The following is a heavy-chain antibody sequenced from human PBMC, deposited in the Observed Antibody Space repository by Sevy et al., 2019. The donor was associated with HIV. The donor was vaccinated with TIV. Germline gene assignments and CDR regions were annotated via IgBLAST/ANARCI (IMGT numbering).Heavy chain of an antibody. J-gene: IGHJ4*02. CDR1: GFTFSSYG. D-gene: IGHD3-9*01. V-gene: IGHV3-33*01. CDR2: IWYDGRNK. CDR3: ASGKDDILTGYQEGLDY. Sequence: GGSLRLSCAASGFTFSSYGMHWVRQAPGKGLEWVAVIWYDGRNKYYEDSVKGRFTISRDNSKNTRYLQMNSLRAEDTAVDYCASGKDDILTGYQEGLDYWGQGTLVTVSS.